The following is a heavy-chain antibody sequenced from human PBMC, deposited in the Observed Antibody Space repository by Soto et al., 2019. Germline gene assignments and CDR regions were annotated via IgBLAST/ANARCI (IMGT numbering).Heavy chain of an antibody. Sequence: SETLSLTCTVSGGSVSSDSYYWSWIRQPPGKGLEWIGYIYYSGNTKYNPSLKSRVTISIDTSKNQFSLKLSSVTDADTAVYYCAKDSHSTWNVVRGWFDPWGQGTLVTVSS. CDR3: AKDSHSTWNVVRGWFDP. D-gene: IGHD1-1*01. V-gene: IGHV4-61*01. CDR1: GGSVSSDSYY. CDR2: IYYSGNT. J-gene: IGHJ5*02.